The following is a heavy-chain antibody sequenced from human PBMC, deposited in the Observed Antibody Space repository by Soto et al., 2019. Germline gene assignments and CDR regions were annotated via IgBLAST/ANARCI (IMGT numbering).Heavy chain of an antibody. J-gene: IGHJ6*03. CDR1: GGSFSGYY. Sequence: SETLSLTCAVYGGSFSGYYWSWIRQPPGKGLEWIGEINHSGSTNYNPSLKSRVTISVDTSKNQFSLKLSSVTAADTAVYYCARAWGLMYCSGGSCYKTYYYYYMDVWGKGTTVTVSS. D-gene: IGHD2-15*01. V-gene: IGHV4-34*01. CDR3: ARAWGLMYCSGGSCYKTYYYYYMDV. CDR2: INHSGST.